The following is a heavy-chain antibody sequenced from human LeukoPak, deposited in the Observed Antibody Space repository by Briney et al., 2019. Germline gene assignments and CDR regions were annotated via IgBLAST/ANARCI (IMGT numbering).Heavy chain of an antibody. CDR1: GDSITSYAW. CDR3: ARVISSAWRQNDL. Sequence: SGTLSPTCSVSGDSITSYAWWSWVRQPPGKGLEWIGEIHLNGITNYNPSLKSRVTMSIDKSNNQFSLNLSSVTAADTAVYYCARVISSAWRQNDLWGQGTLVTV. D-gene: IGHD3-22*01. J-gene: IGHJ5*02. V-gene: IGHV4-4*02. CDR2: IHLNGIT.